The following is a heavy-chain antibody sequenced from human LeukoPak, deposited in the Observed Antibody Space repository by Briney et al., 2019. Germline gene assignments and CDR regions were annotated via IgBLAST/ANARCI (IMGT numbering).Heavy chain of an antibody. CDR1: GGSISSYY. D-gene: IGHD6-19*01. V-gene: IGHV4-4*07. CDR3: ARVAVAGTFSDY. J-gene: IGHJ4*02. CDR2: IYTSGST. Sequence: SETLSLTCTVSGGSISSYYWSWIRQPAGKGLEWIGRIYTSGSTNYNPSLKSRVTMSVDTSKNQFSLKLSSVTAADTAAYYCARVAVAGTFSDYWGQGTLVTVSS.